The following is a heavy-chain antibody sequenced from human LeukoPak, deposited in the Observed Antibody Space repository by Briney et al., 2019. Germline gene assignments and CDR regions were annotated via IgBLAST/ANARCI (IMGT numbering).Heavy chain of an antibody. J-gene: IGHJ4*02. CDR2: FDPEGGET. Sequence: ASVKVSCKVSGYTLTELSMHWVRQAPGKGLEWMGGFDPEGGETIYAQKFQGRVTMTEDTSTDTAYMELSSLRSEDTAVYYCATGDAISSGYYWGPFDYWGQGTLVTVSS. V-gene: IGHV1-24*01. CDR3: ATGDAISSGYYWGPFDY. CDR1: GYTLTELS. D-gene: IGHD3-22*01.